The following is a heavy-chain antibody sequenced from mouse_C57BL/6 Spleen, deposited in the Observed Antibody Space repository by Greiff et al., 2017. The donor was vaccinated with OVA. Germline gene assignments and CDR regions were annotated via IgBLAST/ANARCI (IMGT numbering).Heavy chain of an antibody. CDR1: GYTFTSYW. Sequence: QVQLQQPGAELVRPGSSVKLSCKASGYTFTSYWMHWVKQRPIQGLEWIGNIDPSDSATHYNQKFKDKATLTVDKSSSTAYMQLSSLTSEDSAVYYCARVYGNYRFDYWGQGTTLTVSS. J-gene: IGHJ2*01. V-gene: IGHV1-52*01. D-gene: IGHD2-1*01. CDR3: ARVYGNYRFDY. CDR2: IDPSDSAT.